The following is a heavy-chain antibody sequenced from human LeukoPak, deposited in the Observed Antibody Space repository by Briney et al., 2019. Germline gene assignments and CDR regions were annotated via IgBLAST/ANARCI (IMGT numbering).Heavy chain of an antibody. CDR2: IYYSGRT. D-gene: IGHD6-19*01. J-gene: IGHJ1*01. CDR1: GGSISSSDYY. Sequence: SETLSLTCTVSGGSISSSDYYWGWIRQPPGKGLEWIGSIYYSGRTYYTPSLESRVTISVDTSKNQFSLKLTSMTAADTAVYYCARQTYSSGEAEYFQHWGQGAPVTVSS. V-gene: IGHV4-39*01. CDR3: ARQTYSSGEAEYFQH.